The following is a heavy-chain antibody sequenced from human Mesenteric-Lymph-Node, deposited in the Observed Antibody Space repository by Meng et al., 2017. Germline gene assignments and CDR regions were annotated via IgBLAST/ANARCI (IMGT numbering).Heavy chain of an antibody. CDR1: GGSVSSGSYY. CDR3: ARDTAMYNWNDYAFDI. Sequence: SETLSLTCTVSGGSVSSGSYYWSWIRQPPGKGLEWIGYIYYSGSTNYNPSLKSRVTISVDTSKNQFSLKLSSVTAADTAVYYCARDTAMYNWNDYAFDIWGQGTMVTVSS. J-gene: IGHJ3*02. D-gene: IGHD1-20*01. CDR2: IYYSGST. V-gene: IGHV4-61*01.